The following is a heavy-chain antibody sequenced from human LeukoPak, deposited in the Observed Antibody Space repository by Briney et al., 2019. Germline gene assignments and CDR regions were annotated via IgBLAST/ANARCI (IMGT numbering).Heavy chain of an antibody. Sequence: GASVKVSCKASGYTFTGYYMHWVRQAPGQGLEWMGWINPNSGGTNYAQKFQGRVTMTRDTSISTAYMELSRLRSDDTAVYYCARDPLHGSYSLAFDISGQGTMVTVSS. CDR2: INPNSGGT. CDR1: GYTFTGYY. J-gene: IGHJ3*02. V-gene: IGHV1-2*02. CDR3: ARDPLHGSYSLAFDI. D-gene: IGHD1-26*01.